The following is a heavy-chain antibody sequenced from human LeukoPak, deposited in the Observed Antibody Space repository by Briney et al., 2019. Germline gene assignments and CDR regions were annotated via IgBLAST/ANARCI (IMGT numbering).Heavy chain of an antibody. Sequence: SETLSLTCTVSGGSISSGSYYWGWIRQPPGKGLEWIGEINHSGSTNYNPSPKSRVTISVDTSKNQFSLKLSSVTAADTAVYYCAGTGLRYFDWFPDDDYWGQGTLVTVSS. CDR1: GGSISSGSYY. J-gene: IGHJ4*02. V-gene: IGHV4-39*07. CDR2: INHSGST. CDR3: AGTGLRYFDWFPDDDY. D-gene: IGHD3-9*01.